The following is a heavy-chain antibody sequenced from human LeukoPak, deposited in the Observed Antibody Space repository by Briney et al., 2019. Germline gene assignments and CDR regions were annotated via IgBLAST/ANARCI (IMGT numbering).Heavy chain of an antibody. J-gene: IGHJ6*03. CDR2: INHSGST. Sequence: PSETLSLTCAVYGGSFSGYYWSWIRQPPGKGLEWIGEINHSGSTNYNPSLKSRVTISVDTSKNQFSLKLSSVTAADTAVYYCARYTNSSSRTTVYYYYMDVWGKGTTVTISS. D-gene: IGHD6-13*01. CDR1: GGSFSGYY. V-gene: IGHV4-34*01. CDR3: ARYTNSSSRTTVYYYYMDV.